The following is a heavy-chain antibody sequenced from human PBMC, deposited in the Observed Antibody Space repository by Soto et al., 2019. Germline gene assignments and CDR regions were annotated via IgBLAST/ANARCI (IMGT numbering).Heavy chain of an antibody. CDR3: ASRASYYGFFDY. J-gene: IGHJ4*02. CDR2: IIPIFGTA. Sequence: SVKVSCKASGGTCSSYAISWVRQAPGQGLEWMGGIIPIFGTANYAQKFQGRVTITADESTSTAYMELSSLSSEDTAVYYCASRASYYGFFDYWGQGTLVTVSS. V-gene: IGHV1-69*13. CDR1: GGTCSSYA. D-gene: IGHD3-10*01.